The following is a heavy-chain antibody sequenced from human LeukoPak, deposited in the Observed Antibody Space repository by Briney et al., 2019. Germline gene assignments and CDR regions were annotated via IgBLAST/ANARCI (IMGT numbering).Heavy chain of an antibody. CDR2: ISYDGSNK. D-gene: IGHD6-19*01. CDR3: ARDRVSGVAVAGTFDY. CDR1: GFTFSSYA. J-gene: IGHJ4*02. V-gene: IGHV3-30-3*01. Sequence: PGGSLRLSCAASGFTFSSYAMHWVRQAPGKGLEWVAVISYDGSNKYYADSVKGRFTISRDNSKNTLYLQMNSLRAEDTAVYYCARDRVSGVAVAGTFDYWGQGTLVTVSS.